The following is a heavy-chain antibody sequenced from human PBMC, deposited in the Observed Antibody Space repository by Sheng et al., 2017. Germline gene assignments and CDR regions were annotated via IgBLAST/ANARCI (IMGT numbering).Heavy chain of an antibody. V-gene: IGHV1-18*01. CDR3: ARVRELVLVSSAPICWFDP. CDR2: ISPYNGDT. Sequence: QVQLVQSGAEVKKPGASVKVSCKTSGYTFRSSGISWVRQVPGQGLEWMGWISPYNGDTKYAQMFEGRVTMTTDTSTSTAYMELRSLKSDDTAVYYCARVRELVLVSSAPICWFDPWGQGTLVAVSS. D-gene: IGHD1-26*01. CDR1: GYTFRSSG. J-gene: IGHJ5*02.